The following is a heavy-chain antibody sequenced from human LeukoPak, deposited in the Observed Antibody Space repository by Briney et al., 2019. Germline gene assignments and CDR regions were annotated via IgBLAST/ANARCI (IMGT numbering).Heavy chain of an antibody. CDR2: INWNGGST. CDR1: GFTFDDYG. J-gene: IGHJ6*03. Sequence: GGSLRLSCAASGFTFDDYGMSWVRQAPGKGLEWVSGINWNGGSTGYADSVKGRFTISRDNAKNSLYLQMNSLRAEDTALYYCARTHDSSGYYHYYYYYMDVWGKGTTVTVSS. V-gene: IGHV3-20*04. CDR3: ARTHDSSGYYHYYYYYMDV. D-gene: IGHD3-22*01.